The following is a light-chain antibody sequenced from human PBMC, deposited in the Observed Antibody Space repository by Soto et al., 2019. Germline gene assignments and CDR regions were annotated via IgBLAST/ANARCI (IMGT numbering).Light chain of an antibody. Sequence: EIVLTQSPATLSSFTGDRVTLSCRASQAVNTRLAWYQHKPGQAPRLLIYLASNRAAGVPARFSGSGSGTDFTLTISDVEPEDFAVYFCQRYGSSPLITFGQGTRLEIK. V-gene: IGKV3D-11*03. CDR1: QAVNTR. CDR3: QRYGSSPLIT. CDR2: LAS. J-gene: IGKJ5*01.